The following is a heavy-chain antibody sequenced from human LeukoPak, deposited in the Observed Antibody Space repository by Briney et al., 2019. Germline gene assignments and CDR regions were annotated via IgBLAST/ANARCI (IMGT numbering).Heavy chain of an antibody. CDR1: GGSFSGYY. Sequence: SETLSLTCAVYGGSFSGYYWSWIRQPPGKGLEWIGEINHSGSTNYNPSLKSRVTISVDTSKNQFSLKLSSVTAADTAVYYCAREQRSLYYYYYYMDVWGKGTTVTISS. D-gene: IGHD1-26*01. CDR3: AREQRSLYYYYYYMDV. J-gene: IGHJ6*03. V-gene: IGHV4-34*01. CDR2: INHSGST.